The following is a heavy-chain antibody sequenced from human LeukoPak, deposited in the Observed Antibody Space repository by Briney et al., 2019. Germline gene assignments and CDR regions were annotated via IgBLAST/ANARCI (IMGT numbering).Heavy chain of an antibody. J-gene: IGHJ4*02. V-gene: IGHV3-30*02. CDR1: GFTFSSYG. CDR2: IRYDGSKE. Sequence: GGSLRLSCAASGFTFSSYGMHWVRQAPGKGLEWVAFIRYDGSKEYYADSVKGRFTISRDYSKNTLYLQMNSLRAEDTAVYYCARDNIAAAGSIDYWGQGTLVTVSS. CDR3: ARDNIAAAGSIDY. D-gene: IGHD6-13*01.